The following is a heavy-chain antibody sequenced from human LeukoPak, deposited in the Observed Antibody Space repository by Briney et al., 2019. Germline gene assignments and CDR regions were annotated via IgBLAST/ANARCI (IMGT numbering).Heavy chain of an antibody. CDR1: GFTVSSNY. D-gene: IGHD3-9*01. CDR3: AATYYDILTGYYLFDY. Sequence: GGSLRLSCAASGFTVSSNYMSWVRQAPGKGLEWVSVIYSGGSTYYADSVKGRFTISRDNSKNTLYLQMNSLRAEGTAVYYCAATYYDILTGYYLFDYWGQGTLVTVSS. J-gene: IGHJ4*02. CDR2: IYSGGST. V-gene: IGHV3-53*01.